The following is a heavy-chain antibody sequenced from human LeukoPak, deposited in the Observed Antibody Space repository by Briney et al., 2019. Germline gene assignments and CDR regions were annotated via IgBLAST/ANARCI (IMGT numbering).Heavy chain of an antibody. J-gene: IGHJ4*02. CDR1: GYTFTSYG. D-gene: IGHD6-19*01. CDR3: ARDGSRGWYVGGTLKDY. Sequence: ASVKVSCTASGYTFTSYGISWERQAPGQGLERMGWISAYNGNTNYAQKLQGRVTMTTDTSTSTAYMELRSLRSDDTAVYYCARDGSRGWYVGGTLKDYWGQGTLVTVSS. CDR2: ISAYNGNT. V-gene: IGHV1-18*01.